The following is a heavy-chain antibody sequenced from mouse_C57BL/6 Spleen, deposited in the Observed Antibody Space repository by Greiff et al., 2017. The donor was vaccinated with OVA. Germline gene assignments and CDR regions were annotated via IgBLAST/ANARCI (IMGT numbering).Heavy chain of an antibody. D-gene: IGHD1-1*01. CDR1: GYTFTSYW. J-gene: IGHJ1*03. V-gene: IGHV1-59*01. Sequence: QVQLQQPGAELVRPGTSVKLSCKASGYTFTSYWMHWVKQRPGQGLEWIGVIDPSDSYTNYNQKFKGKATLTVDTSSSTAYMQLSSLTSEDSAVYYCARADYGSSYGYWYFDVWGTGTTVTVSS. CDR3: ARADYGSSYGYWYFDV. CDR2: IDPSDSYT.